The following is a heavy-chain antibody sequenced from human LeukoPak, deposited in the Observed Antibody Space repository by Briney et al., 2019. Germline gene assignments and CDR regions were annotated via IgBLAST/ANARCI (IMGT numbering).Heavy chain of an antibody. Sequence: ASVKVSCKASGYTFTGYYMHWVRQATGQGLEWMGWMNPNSGNTGYAQKFQGRVTMTRNTSISTAYMELSSLRSEDTAVYYCARGPRHIRDSTTSYGMDVWGQGTTVTVSS. V-gene: IGHV1-8*02. J-gene: IGHJ6*02. CDR1: GYTFTGYY. D-gene: IGHD2/OR15-2a*01. CDR2: MNPNSGNT. CDR3: ARGPRHIRDSTTSYGMDV.